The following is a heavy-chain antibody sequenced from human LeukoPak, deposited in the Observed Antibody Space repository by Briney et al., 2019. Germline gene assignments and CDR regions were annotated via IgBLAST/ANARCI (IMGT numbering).Heavy chain of an antibody. CDR1: GFTFSSYS. Sequence: GGSLLLSCAASGFTFSSYSMNWVRQAPGKGLEWVSSISSSSSYIYYADSVKGRFTISRDNAKNSLYLQMNSLRAEDTAVYYCARDRGYYYDSSGYREFDYWGQGTLVTVSS. V-gene: IGHV3-21*01. D-gene: IGHD3-22*01. J-gene: IGHJ4*02. CDR3: ARDRGYYYDSSGYREFDY. CDR2: ISSSSSYI.